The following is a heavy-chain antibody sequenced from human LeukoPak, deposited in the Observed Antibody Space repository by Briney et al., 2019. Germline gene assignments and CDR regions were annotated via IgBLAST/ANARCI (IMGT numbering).Heavy chain of an antibody. J-gene: IGHJ4*02. CDR1: GGTFSSYA. D-gene: IGHD6-13*01. V-gene: IGHV1-69*01. CDR2: IIPIFGTV. Sequence: SVKVSCKASGGTFSSYAISWVRQAPGQGLEWMGGIIPIFGTVNYAQKFQGRVTITADESTSTAYMELSSLRSEDTAVYYCARAPLLAAAGTRGFDYWGQGTLVTVSS. CDR3: ARAPLLAAAGTRGFDY.